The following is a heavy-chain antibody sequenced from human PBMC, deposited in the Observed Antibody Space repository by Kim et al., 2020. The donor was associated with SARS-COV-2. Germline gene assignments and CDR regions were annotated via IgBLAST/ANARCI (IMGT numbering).Heavy chain of an antibody. V-gene: IGHV3-33*01. CDR3: ARPNYYDSSGYIVPVYFDY. D-gene: IGHD3-22*01. CDR1: GFTFSSYG. CDR2: IWYDGSNK. Sequence: GGSLRLSCAASGFTFSSYGMHWVRQAPGKGLEWVAVIWYDGSNKYYADSVKGRFTISRDNSKNTLYLQMNSLRAEDTAVYYCARPNYYDSSGYIVPVYFDYWGQGTLVTVSS. J-gene: IGHJ4*02.